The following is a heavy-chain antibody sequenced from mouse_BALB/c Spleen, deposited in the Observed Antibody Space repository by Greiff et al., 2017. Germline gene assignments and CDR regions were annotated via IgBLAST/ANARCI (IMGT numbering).Heavy chain of an antibody. Sequence: QVQLKQPGAELVRPGASVKLSCKASGYTFTSYWINWVKQRPGQGLEWIGNIYPSDSYTNYNQKFKDKATLTVDKSSSTAYMQLSSPTSEDSAVYYCTRRGRYYYAMDYWGQGTSVTVSS. CDR1: GYTFTSYW. V-gene: IGHV1-69*02. CDR3: TRRGRYYYAMDY. CDR2: IYPSDSYT. J-gene: IGHJ4*01.